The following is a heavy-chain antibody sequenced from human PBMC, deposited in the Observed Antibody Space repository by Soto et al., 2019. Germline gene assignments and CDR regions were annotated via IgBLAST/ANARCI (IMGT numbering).Heavy chain of an antibody. Sequence: SVKVSCKASGGTFSSYAISWVRQAPGQGLEWMGGIIPIFGTANYAQKFQGRVTITADKSTSTAYMEQSSLRSEDTAVYYCARELSPKGWLQFNYWGQGTLVTVSS. D-gene: IGHD5-12*01. V-gene: IGHV1-69*06. CDR1: GGTFSSYA. CDR2: IIPIFGTA. CDR3: ARELSPKGWLQFNY. J-gene: IGHJ4*02.